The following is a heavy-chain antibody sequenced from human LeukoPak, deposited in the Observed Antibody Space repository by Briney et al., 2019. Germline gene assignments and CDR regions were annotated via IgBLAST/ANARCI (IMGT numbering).Heavy chain of an antibody. V-gene: IGHV3-7*01. Sequence: GGSLRLSCAASGFTVSSNYMSWVRQAPGKGLEWVANIKQDGSEKYYVDSVKGRFTISRDNAKNLLYLQMNSLRAEDTAVYYCAREAYSGYDSPYYYYYYYMDVWGKGTTVTVSS. CDR2: IKQDGSEK. CDR3: AREAYSGYDSPYYYYYYYMDV. CDR1: GFTVSSNY. D-gene: IGHD5-12*01. J-gene: IGHJ6*03.